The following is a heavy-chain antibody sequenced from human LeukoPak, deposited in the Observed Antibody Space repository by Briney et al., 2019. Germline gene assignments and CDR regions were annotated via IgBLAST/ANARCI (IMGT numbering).Heavy chain of an antibody. D-gene: IGHD5-18*01. CDR2: XXXXGXT. V-gene: IGHV4-61*02. CDR1: XSXSXGSYY. Sequence: XSXSXGSYYXSWSRQXAGRGLXXXXXXXXXGXTNYNPSLKSRVTISVDTSKNQFSLKLSSVTAADTAVYYCARGNVDTAMVTGYYYYYGMDVWGQGTTVTVSS. CDR3: ARGNVDTAMVTGYYYYYGMDV. J-gene: IGHJ6*02.